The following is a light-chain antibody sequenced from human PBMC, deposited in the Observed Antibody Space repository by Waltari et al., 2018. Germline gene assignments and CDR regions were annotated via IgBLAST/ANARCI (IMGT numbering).Light chain of an antibody. CDR2: DVS. J-gene: IGKJ5*01. V-gene: IGKV3-20*01. Sequence: EIVLTQSQGTLSLSPGERVTLTCRASQSLSGDYVAWYQQKPGQAPRLLFYDVSRRATGVPDRFSASGSGTDFTLTISRLEPGDFAVYYCQQYGNSPFAFGQGTRLEIK. CDR3: QQYGNSPFA. CDR1: QSLSGDY.